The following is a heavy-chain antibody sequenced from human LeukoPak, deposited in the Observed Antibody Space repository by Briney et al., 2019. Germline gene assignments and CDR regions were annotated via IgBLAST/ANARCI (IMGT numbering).Heavy chain of an antibody. CDR1: GGSISGYY. CDR2: IYYSGGT. J-gene: IGHJ4*02. D-gene: IGHD3-22*01. CDR3: ARSGDYYDSAGYYRLFDY. V-gene: IGHV4-59*08. Sequence: SETLSLTCTVTGGSISGYYWNWIRQPPGKGLEWIGYIYYSGGTNYNPSLKSRVTISVDTSKNQFSLKVSSVTAADTAVYYCARSGDYYDSAGYYRLFDYWGQGSLVTVSS.